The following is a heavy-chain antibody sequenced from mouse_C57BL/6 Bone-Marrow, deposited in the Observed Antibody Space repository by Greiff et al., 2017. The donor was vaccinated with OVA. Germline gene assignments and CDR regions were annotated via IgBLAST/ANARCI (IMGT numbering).Heavy chain of an antibody. J-gene: IGHJ1*03. V-gene: IGHV1-72*01. Sequence: QVQLQQSGAELVKPGASVKLSCKASGYTFTSYWMHWVKQRPGRGLEWIGRIDPNSGGTKYNEKFKSKATLTVDKPTSTAYMQLSSLTSEASAVCESERSGVLRYFDVWGTGTTVTVSS. CDR3: ERSGVLRYFDV. D-gene: IGHD3-1*01. CDR2: IDPNSGGT. CDR1: GYTFTSYW.